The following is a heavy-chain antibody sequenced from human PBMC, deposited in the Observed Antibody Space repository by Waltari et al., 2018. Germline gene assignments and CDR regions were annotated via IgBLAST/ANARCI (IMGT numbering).Heavy chain of an antibody. CDR1: GYSISSGYY. D-gene: IGHD1-26*01. J-gene: IGHJ3*02. CDR3: ARPSGVGGAFDI. V-gene: IGHV4-38-2*01. CDR2: IYHSGST. Sequence: QVQLQESGPGLVKPSETLSLTCAVSGYSISSGYYWGWIRQPPGKGLEWIGSIYHSGSTYYNPSLKSRVTISVDTSKNQFSLKLSSVTAADTAVYYCARPSGVGGAFDIWGQGTMVTVSS.